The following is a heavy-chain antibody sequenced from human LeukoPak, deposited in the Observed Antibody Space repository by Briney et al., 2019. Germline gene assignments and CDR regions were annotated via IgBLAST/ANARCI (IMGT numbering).Heavy chain of an antibody. CDR3: APRTDTAMVTIDY. D-gene: IGHD5-18*01. Sequence: GGPLRLSCAASGFTFSSYAMSWVRQAPGKGLEWVSAISGSGGSTYYADSVKGRFTISRDNSKNTLYLQMNSLRAEDTAVYYCAPRTDTAMVTIDYWGQGTLVTVSS. CDR1: GFTFSSYA. V-gene: IGHV3-23*01. CDR2: ISGSGGST. J-gene: IGHJ4*02.